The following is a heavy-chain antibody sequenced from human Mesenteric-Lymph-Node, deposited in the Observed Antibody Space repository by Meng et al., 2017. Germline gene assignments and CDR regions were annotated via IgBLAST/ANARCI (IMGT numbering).Heavy chain of an antibody. D-gene: IGHD4-17*01. J-gene: IGHJ6*02. CDR3: ARSDTVTNEYGGYYYYYGMDV. CDR2: IKGDGSIT. Sequence: GESLKISCAASGFNFSVHWMHWVRQTEERGLVWVALIKGDGSITGYADSVKGRFTISRDNAKNMLYLQMSSLRADDTAVYYCARSDTVTNEYGGYYYYYGMDVWGQGTTVTVSS. CDR1: GFNFSVHW. V-gene: IGHV3-74*01.